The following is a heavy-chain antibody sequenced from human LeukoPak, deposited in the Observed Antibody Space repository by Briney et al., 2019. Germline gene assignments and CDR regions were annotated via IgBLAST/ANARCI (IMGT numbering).Heavy chain of an antibody. D-gene: IGHD6-19*01. CDR3: AKEGIAVAGTSSGYMDV. CDR1: GYTFTGYY. Sequence: ASVKVSCKASGYTFTGYYMHWVRQATGQGLEWMGWMNPNSGNTGYAQKFQGRVTMTRNTSISTAYMELSSLRSEDTAVYYCAKEGIAVAGTSSGYMDVWGEGTTVTVSS. CDR2: MNPNSGNT. J-gene: IGHJ6*03. V-gene: IGHV1-8*02.